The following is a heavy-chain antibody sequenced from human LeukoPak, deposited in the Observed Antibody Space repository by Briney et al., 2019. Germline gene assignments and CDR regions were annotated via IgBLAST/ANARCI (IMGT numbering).Heavy chain of an antibody. CDR3: ARTEGDGYSSGWDLDY. V-gene: IGHV1-18*01. CDR2: ISAYNGNT. Sequence: EASVKVSCKASGYTFTSYGISWVRQAPGQGLEWMGWISAYNGNTNYAQKLQGRVTMTTDTSTSTAYMELRSLRSDDTAVYYCARTEGDGYSSGWDLDYWGQGTLVTVSS. J-gene: IGHJ4*02. CDR1: GYTFTSYG. D-gene: IGHD6-19*01.